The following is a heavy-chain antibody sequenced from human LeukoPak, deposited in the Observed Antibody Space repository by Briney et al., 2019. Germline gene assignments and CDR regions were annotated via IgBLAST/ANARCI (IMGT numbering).Heavy chain of an antibody. CDR2: ISYDGSNK. V-gene: IGHV3-30*04. Sequence: GGSLRLSCAASGFTFSSYAMHWVRQAPGKGLEWVAVISYDGSNKYYADSVKGRFTISRDNSKNTLYLQMNSLRAEDTAVYYCARGENIAAAAPYNWFDPWGQGTLVTVSS. CDR1: GFTFSSYA. CDR3: ARGENIAAAAPYNWFDP. D-gene: IGHD6-13*01. J-gene: IGHJ5*02.